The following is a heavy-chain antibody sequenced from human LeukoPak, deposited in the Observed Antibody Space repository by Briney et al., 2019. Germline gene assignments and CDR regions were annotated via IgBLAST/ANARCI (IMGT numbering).Heavy chain of an antibody. CDR3: AKSTASDAFDI. CDR1: GGSISSSSYY. CDR2: IYYSGST. J-gene: IGHJ3*02. Sequence: SETLSLTCTVSGGSISSSSYYWGWIRQPPGKGLEWIGSIYYSGSTYYNPSLKSRVTISVDTSKNQFSLKLSSVTAADTAVYYCAKSTASDAFDIWGQGTMVTVSS. D-gene: IGHD4-17*01. V-gene: IGHV4-39*01.